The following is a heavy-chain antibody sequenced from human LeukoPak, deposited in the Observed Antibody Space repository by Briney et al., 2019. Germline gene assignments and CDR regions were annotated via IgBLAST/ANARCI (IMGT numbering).Heavy chain of an antibody. CDR3: ATQARGYFYY. V-gene: IGHV1-24*01. J-gene: IGHJ4*02. CDR2: FDPEDGET. Sequence: ASVNVSFKVSVYTLTQLAIHWVRQAPGKGREWMGGFDPEDGETVYAQKFQDRVTMTEDTSTDTASMELTSLASEDTAVYYCATQARGYFYYWGQGTLVTVSS. CDR1: VYTLTQLA.